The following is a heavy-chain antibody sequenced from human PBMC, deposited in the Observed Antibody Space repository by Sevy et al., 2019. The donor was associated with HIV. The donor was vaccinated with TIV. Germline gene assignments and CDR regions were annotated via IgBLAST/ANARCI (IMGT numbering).Heavy chain of an antibody. J-gene: IGHJ5*02. V-gene: IGHV3-30*03. D-gene: IGHD5-12*01. CDR3: DIHGYDDDAP. Sequence: GGSLRLSCAASGFTFSSFGIHWVRQAPARGLDWVALISYDGRNEFYADSVKGRFTISRDNSKNTVYLQMNSLRAEDTAVYYCDIHGYDDDAPWGQVTLVTVSS. CDR2: ISYDGRNE. CDR1: GFTFSSFG.